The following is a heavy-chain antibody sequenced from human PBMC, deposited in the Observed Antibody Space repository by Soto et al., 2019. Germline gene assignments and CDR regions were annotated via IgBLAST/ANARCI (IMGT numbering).Heavy chain of an antibody. D-gene: IGHD4-17*01. CDR1: GFTFTSHW. CDR2: IKSDGSGT. J-gene: IGHJ5*02. Sequence: EVQLVESGGDLVQPGGSLRLSCAASGFTFTSHWMHWVRQAPGKGLVWVSRIKSDGSGTIYADSVKGRFTISRDNAKNTLHLQMNSLRAEDTAVYFCAREWTRTVRPSESWGQGTLVTVSS. V-gene: IGHV3-74*01. CDR3: AREWTRTVRPSES.